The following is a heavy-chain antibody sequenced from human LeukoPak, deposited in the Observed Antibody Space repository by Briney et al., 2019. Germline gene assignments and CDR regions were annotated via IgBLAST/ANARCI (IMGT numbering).Heavy chain of an antibody. CDR1: SGSVSDTSYY. V-gene: IGHV4-39*01. D-gene: IGHD6-19*01. J-gene: IGHJ4*02. Sequence: SETLSLTCSVSSGSVSDTSYYWGWIRQPPGKGLEWIGSMYYRGSAHYNPSLKSRVTIFVDTSKNQFTLTLTSVTAADTAAYYCASGKQWLANLDYWGQGTLVTVSS. CDR3: ASGKQWLANLDY. CDR2: MYYRGSA.